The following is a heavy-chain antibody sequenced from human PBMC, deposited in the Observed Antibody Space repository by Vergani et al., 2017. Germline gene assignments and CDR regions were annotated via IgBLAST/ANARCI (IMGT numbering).Heavy chain of an antibody. Sequence: QVQLQESGPGLVKPSETLSLTCTVSGGSISSYYWSWIRQPAGKGLEWIGRIYTSGSTNYNPSLKIRVTMSVDTSKNQFSLKLSSVTAADTAVYYCARDRHYDSSGYYYYDAFDIWGQGTMVTVSS. CDR2: IYTSGST. CDR3: ARDRHYDSSGYYYYDAFDI. J-gene: IGHJ3*02. D-gene: IGHD3-22*01. V-gene: IGHV4-4*07. CDR1: GGSISSYY.